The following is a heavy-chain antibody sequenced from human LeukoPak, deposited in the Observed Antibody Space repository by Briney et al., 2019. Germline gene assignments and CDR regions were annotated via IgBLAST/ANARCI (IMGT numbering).Heavy chain of an antibody. D-gene: IGHD1-26*01. V-gene: IGHV3-21*01. CDR2: ISSSSSYI. CDR3: ATPGQWEPSIDY. CDR1: GFTFSSYS. J-gene: IGHJ4*02. Sequence: GGSLRLSCATSGFTFSSYSMNWVRQAPGKGLEWDSSISSSSSYIYYADSVKGRFTISRDNAKNSLYLQMNSLRAEDTAVYYCATPGQWEPSIDYWGQGTLVTVSS.